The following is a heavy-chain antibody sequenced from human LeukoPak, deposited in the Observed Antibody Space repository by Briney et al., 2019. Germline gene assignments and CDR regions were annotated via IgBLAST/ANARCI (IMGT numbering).Heavy chain of an antibody. CDR1: GYTFTSYA. CDR2: INAANGNT. V-gene: IGHV1-3*01. D-gene: IGHD3-3*01. J-gene: IGHJ6*02. Sequence: ASVKASCKASGYTFTSYAMHWVRQAPGQRLEWMGWINAANGNTKYSQKFQGRVTITRDTSASTAYMELSSLRSEDTAVYYCARKSGVYDFWSGKGMDVWGQGTTVTVSS. CDR3: ARKSGVYDFWSGKGMDV.